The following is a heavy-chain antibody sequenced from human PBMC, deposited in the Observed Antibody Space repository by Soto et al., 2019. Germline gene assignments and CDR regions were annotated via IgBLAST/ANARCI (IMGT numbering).Heavy chain of an antibody. Sequence: QITLKESGPTLVKPTQTLTLTCSFSGFSLSTSGVGVGWIRQPPGKALEWLALIYWDDDKRYSPSLKSRLTITKDTSKNQVVLTMTNMDSVDTATYYCSHVSYYYDSSGYSDFDYWGQGTLVTVSS. CDR1: GFSLSTSGVG. V-gene: IGHV2-5*02. CDR3: SHVSYYYDSSGYSDFDY. CDR2: IYWDDDK. D-gene: IGHD3-22*01. J-gene: IGHJ4*02.